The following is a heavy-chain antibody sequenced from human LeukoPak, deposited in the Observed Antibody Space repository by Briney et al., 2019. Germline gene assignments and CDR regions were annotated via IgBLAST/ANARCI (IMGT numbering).Heavy chain of an antibody. CDR3: ARQNEYSRSFDY. Sequence: GESLKISCEGSGYNFSNYCIGWVRQMPGKGLEWMGTMYPGDSDTRYNPSFQGHVTISVDKSITTAYVQWSSLKASDTGMYYCARQNEYSRSFDYWGQGTLVTVSS. J-gene: IGHJ4*02. CDR1: GYNFSNYC. CDR2: MYPGDSDT. D-gene: IGHD6-13*01. V-gene: IGHV5-51*01.